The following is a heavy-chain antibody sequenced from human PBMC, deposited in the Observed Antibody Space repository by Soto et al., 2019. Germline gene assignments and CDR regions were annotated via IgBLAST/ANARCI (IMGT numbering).Heavy chain of an antibody. CDR2: IRQDGSEK. CDR3: ARDEMITFGGVIVPFDP. D-gene: IGHD3-16*02. V-gene: IGHV3-7*01. CDR1: GFTFSSNW. J-gene: IGHJ5*02. Sequence: GGSLRLSCVGSGFTFSSNWMTWVRQAPGKGLEWVGNIRQDGSEKNYVDSVKGRFTISRDNAKNSLYLQMNSLRAEDTAVYYCARDEMITFGGVIVPFDPWGQGTLVTVSS.